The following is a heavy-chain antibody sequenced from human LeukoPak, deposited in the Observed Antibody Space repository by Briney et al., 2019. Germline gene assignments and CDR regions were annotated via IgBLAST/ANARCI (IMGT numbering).Heavy chain of an antibody. CDR1: GFTFSEHS. J-gene: IGHJ2*01. V-gene: IGHV3-72*01. CDR3: AREKVYCGGDCNWYFDL. D-gene: IGHD2-21*02. Sequence: GGSLRLSCAASGFTFSEHSMDWVRQAPGKGLEWVGRTRNKANSYTTEYAASVKGRFTISRGDSKNSLYLQMNSLKTEDTAVYYCAREKVYCGGDCNWYFDLWGRGTLVTVSS. CDR2: TRNKANSYTT.